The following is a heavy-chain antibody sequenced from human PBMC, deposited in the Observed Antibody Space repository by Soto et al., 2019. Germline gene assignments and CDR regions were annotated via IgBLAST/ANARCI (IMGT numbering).Heavy chain of an antibody. CDR3: AKDSTNYDFWSGYTQGGSGLDY. D-gene: IGHD3-3*01. Sequence: GGSLRLSCAASGFTFSSYAMSWVRQAPGKGLEWVSGISGSGGSTSYADSVKGRFTISRDNSKNTLYLQMNSLRAEDTAVYHCAKDSTNYDFWSGYTQGGSGLDYWGQGTLVTVSS. CDR1: GFTFSSYA. V-gene: IGHV3-23*01. J-gene: IGHJ4*02. CDR2: ISGSGGST.